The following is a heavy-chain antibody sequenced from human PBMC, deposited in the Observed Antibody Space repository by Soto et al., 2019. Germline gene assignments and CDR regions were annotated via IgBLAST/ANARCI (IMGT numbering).Heavy chain of an antibody. J-gene: IGHJ4*02. D-gene: IGHD1-1*01. CDR1: GYTFTSYA. Sequence: GASVKVSCTASGYTFTSYAMHWVRQAPGQRLEWMGWINAGNGNTKYSQKFQGRVTITRDTSASTAYMELSSLRSEDTAVYYCARAPPTGTTLFDYWGQGTLVTVSS. CDR3: ARAPPTGTTLFDY. CDR2: INAGNGNT. V-gene: IGHV1-3*01.